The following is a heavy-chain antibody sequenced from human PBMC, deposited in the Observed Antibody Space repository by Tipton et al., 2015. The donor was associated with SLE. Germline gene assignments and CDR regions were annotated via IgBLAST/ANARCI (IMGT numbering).Heavy chain of an antibody. V-gene: IGHV4-38-2*02. CDR3: AREPLTYCSSTSCSWAFDI. CDR2: IYHSGST. CDR1: GGSISSGYY. Sequence: TLSLTCTVSGGSISSGYYWGWIRQPPGKGLEWIGSIYHSGSTYYNPSLKSRVTISVDTSKNQFSLKLSSVTAADMAVYYCAREPLTYCSSTSCSWAFDIWGQGTMVTVSS. J-gene: IGHJ3*02. D-gene: IGHD2-2*01.